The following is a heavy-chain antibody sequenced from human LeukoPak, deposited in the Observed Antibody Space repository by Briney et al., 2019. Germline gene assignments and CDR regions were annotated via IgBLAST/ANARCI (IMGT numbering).Heavy chain of an antibody. CDR1: GVTFSSYW. J-gene: IGHJ4*02. CDR2: IKKDGSEK. D-gene: IGHD1-14*01. Sequence: SGGSLRLSCAASGVTFSSYWMSWVRQPPGKGLERVSNIKKDGSEKYYVDSVKGRFTISRDNAKNSLYLQMNSLRAAATTADYSARDSDSLSITPALCFDYWGQGTLVTVSS. V-gene: IGHV3-7*01. CDR3: ARDSDSLSITPALCFDY.